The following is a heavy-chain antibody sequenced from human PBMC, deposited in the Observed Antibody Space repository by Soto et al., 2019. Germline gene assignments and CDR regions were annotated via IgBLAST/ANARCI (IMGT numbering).Heavy chain of an antibody. D-gene: IGHD7-27*01. Sequence: EVQLVESGGGLVQPGGSLRLSCAAYGFTFSSYWMSWVRQAPGKGLEWVANIKQDGSEKYYVDSVKGRFTISRDNAKNSLYLQMNSLRAEDTAVYYCARGLGIRGNWFDPWGQGTLVTVSS. CDR3: ARGLGIRGNWFDP. V-gene: IGHV3-7*01. J-gene: IGHJ5*02. CDR1: GFTFSSYW. CDR2: IKQDGSEK.